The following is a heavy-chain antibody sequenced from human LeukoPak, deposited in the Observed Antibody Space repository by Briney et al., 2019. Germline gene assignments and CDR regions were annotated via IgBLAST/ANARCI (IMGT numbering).Heavy chain of an antibody. V-gene: IGHV3-23*01. CDR1: GFTFSSYA. D-gene: IGHD5-18*01. CDR3: AGQLWLRKIDY. CDR2: ISGSGGST. Sequence: PGGSLRLSCAASGFTFSSYAMSWVRQAPGKGLEWVSAISGSGGSTYYADSVKRRFTISRDNSKNTLYLQKNSLRAEDTAVYYCAGQLWLRKIDYWGQGTLVTVSS. J-gene: IGHJ4*02.